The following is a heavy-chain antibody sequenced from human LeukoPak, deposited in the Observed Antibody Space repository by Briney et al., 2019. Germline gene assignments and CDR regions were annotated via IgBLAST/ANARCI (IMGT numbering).Heavy chain of an antibody. CDR2: IYSGGST. Sequence: GGSLRLSCAASGFTVSSNYMSWVRQAPGKGLEWVSVIYSGGSTYYADSVKGRFTISRDNSKNTLYLQMNSLRAEDTAVYYCARHRYSSGWYLYYFGYWGQGTLVTVSS. CDR1: GFTVSSNY. CDR3: ARHRYSSGWYLYYFGY. V-gene: IGHV3-53*01. D-gene: IGHD6-19*01. J-gene: IGHJ4*02.